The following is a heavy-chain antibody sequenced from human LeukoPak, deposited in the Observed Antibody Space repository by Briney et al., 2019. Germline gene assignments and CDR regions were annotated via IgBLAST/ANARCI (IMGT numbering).Heavy chain of an antibody. CDR3: AKWVGFSSGWYDC. CDR2: ISFDGSGK. J-gene: IGHJ4*02. D-gene: IGHD6-19*01. V-gene: IGHV3-30*18. CDR1: GFTFSSHG. Sequence: GGSLRLSCAASGFTFSSHGMRWVRQAPGKGLEWVTFISFDGSGKQYADSGEGRFTISRDNSKNTLYLQMNSLRADDTAVYYCAKWVGFSSGWYDCWGQGTLVTVSS.